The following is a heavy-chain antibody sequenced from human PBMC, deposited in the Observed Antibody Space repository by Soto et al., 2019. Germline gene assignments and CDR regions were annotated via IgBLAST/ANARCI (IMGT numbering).Heavy chain of an antibody. CDR3: ARRYSSAFDI. CDR2: IYYSGST. J-gene: IGHJ3*02. D-gene: IGHD6-13*01. Sequence: SETLSLNCTVSGGSISSYCWSWIRQPPGKGLEWIGYIYYSGSTNYNPSLKSRVTISVDTSKNQFSLKLSSVTAADTAVYYCARRYSSAFDIWGQGTMVTVSS. CDR1: GGSISSYC. V-gene: IGHV4-59*08.